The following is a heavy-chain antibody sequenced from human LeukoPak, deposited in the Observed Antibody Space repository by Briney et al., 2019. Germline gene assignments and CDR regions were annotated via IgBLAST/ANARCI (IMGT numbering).Heavy chain of an antibody. V-gene: IGHV1-18*01. CDR1: GYTFTSYG. CDR2: INAYNGNT. CDR3: ARGPEGMYFDY. J-gene: IGHJ4*02. Sequence: GASVKVSCKASGYTFTSYGINWVRQAPGQGLEWMGWINAYNGNTNYPQKLQGRVTMTTDTSTSTAYMELRSLRSDDTAVYYCARGPEGMYFDYWGQGTLVTVSS.